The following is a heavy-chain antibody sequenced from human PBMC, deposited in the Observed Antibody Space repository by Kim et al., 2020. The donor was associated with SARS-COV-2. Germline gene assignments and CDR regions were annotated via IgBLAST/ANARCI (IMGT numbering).Heavy chain of an antibody. CDR2: IIPIFGTA. CDR1: GGTFSSYA. D-gene: IGHD3-10*01. Sequence: SVKVSCKASGGTFSSYAISWVRQAPGQGLEWMGGIIPIFGTANYAQKFQGRVTITADESTSTAYMELSSLRSEDTAVYYCARLGGGGAGSATFDYWGQGTLVTVSS. J-gene: IGHJ4*02. V-gene: IGHV1-69*13. CDR3: ARLGGGGAGSATFDY.